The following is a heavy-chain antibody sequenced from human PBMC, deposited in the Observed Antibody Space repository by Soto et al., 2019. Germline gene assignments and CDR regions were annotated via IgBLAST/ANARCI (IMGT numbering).Heavy chain of an antibody. D-gene: IGHD5-12*01. V-gene: IGHV1-2*02. J-gene: IGHJ5*02. CDR1: GYTFTDCY. CDR3: ARAGLTTLALATTS. CDR2: IDPNSGGT. Sequence: ASVKVSCKASGYTFTDCYMHWVRQSPGQGLEWMGWIDPNSGGTMFPQKFQGRVIMTRNTSVNTADMELSGLPSEDTAVYYCARAGLTTLALATTSWGQGTLGTSPQ.